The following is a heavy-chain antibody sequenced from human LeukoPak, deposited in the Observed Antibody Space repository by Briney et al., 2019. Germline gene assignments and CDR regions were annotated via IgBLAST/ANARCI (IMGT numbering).Heavy chain of an antibody. CDR3: ASSPAYNSSWDAIDN. CDR1: GFTFGNYD. V-gene: IGHV3-13*01. CDR2: IGTGGDT. J-gene: IGHJ4*02. D-gene: IGHD6-13*01. Sequence: GGSLRLSCAASGFTFGNYDMHWVRQAAGKGLEWVSGIGTGGDTYYSGSVKGRFTISRENARNSLYLHTSSLSAGDTALYFCASSPAYNSSWDAIDNWGQGTLVTVSS.